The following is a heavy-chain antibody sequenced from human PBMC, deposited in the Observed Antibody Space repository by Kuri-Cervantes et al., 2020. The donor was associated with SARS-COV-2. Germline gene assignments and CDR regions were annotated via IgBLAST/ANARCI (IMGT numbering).Heavy chain of an antibody. CDR2: IRYDGGNK. D-gene: IGHD2-2*01. Sequence: GRSLKISFEAPGSPFGSYGMHWVRQAPGKGLEWVAFIRYDGGNKYYADSVKGRFTISRDNSKNTLYLQMNSLRAEDTAVYYCAKDGEGPTVPAAMGPEYFQHWGQGTLVTVSS. J-gene: IGHJ1*01. CDR1: GSPFGSYG. CDR3: AKDGEGPTVPAAMGPEYFQH. V-gene: IGHV3-30*02.